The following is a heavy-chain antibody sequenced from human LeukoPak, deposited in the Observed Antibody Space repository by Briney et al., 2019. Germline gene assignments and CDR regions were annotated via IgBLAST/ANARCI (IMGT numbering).Heavy chain of an antibody. D-gene: IGHD6-13*01. CDR2: IYYSGST. Sequence: NPSETLSLXCTVSGGSSSSYYWRWIRQPPGKGLEWIGYIYYSGSTNYNPSLKSRVTISVDTSKNQFSLKLSSVTAADTAVYYCARQLAAAGNNWFDPWGQGTLVTVSS. J-gene: IGHJ5*02. CDR1: GGSSSSYY. CDR3: ARQLAAAGNNWFDP. V-gene: IGHV4-59*01.